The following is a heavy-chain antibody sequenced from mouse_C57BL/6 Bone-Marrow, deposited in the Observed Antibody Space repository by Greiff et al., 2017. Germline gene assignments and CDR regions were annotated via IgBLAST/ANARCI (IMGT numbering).Heavy chain of an antibody. D-gene: IGHD1-1*01. CDR3: ARENYGSGGFDY. J-gene: IGHJ2*01. Sequence: EVQGVESGGGLVKPGGSLKLSCAASGFTFSSYAMSWVRQTPEKRLEWVATISDGGSYTYYPDNVKGRFTISRDNAKNNLYLQMSHLKSEDTAMYYCARENYGSGGFDYWGQGTTLTVSS. CDR2: ISDGGSYT. V-gene: IGHV5-4*01. CDR1: GFTFSSYA.